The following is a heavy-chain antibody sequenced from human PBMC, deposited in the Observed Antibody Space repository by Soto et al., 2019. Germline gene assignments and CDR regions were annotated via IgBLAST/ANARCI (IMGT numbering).Heavy chain of an antibody. CDR1: GFTFSNYA. Sequence: EVQVLESGGGLVQPGGSLRLSCVASGFTFSNYAMSWVRQAPGKGLEWVSTISGTGTSTYYADFVKGRFTIYRDNSKNSLYEQMNSLRAEDTAVYYCAKHDRGDYMASWGQGTLVTVSS. D-gene: IGHD3-16*01. V-gene: IGHV3-23*01. CDR2: ISGTGTST. J-gene: IGHJ4*02. CDR3: AKHDRGDYMAS.